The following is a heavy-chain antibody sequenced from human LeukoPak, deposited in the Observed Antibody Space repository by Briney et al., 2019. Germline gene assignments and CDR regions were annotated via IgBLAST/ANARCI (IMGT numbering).Heavy chain of an antibody. V-gene: IGHV4-38-2*02. D-gene: IGHD6-13*01. CDR1: GYSISSGYY. CDR3: ARGLPGGQLSRYDY. CDR2: IYHSGST. Sequence: SETLSLTCTVSGYSISSGYYWGWIRQPPGKGLEWIGSIYHSGSTYCNPSLESRVTISVDTSKNQFSLKMNSMTAADTAMYYCARGLPGGQLSRYDYWGQGTLVTVSS. J-gene: IGHJ4*02.